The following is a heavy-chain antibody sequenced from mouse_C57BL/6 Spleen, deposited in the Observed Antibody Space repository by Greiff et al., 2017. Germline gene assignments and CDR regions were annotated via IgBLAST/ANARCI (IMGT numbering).Heavy chain of an antibody. CDR2: IWTGGGT. CDR3: AREDYDYDESTWFAY. V-gene: IGHV2-9-1*01. Sequence: VHLVESGPGLVAPSQSLSITCTVSGFSLTSYAISWVRQPPGKGLEWLGVIWTGGGTNYNSSLKSRLSISKDNSKSQVFLKMNRLQTDDTARYYCAREDYDYDESTWFAYWGQGTLVTVSA. D-gene: IGHD2-4*01. J-gene: IGHJ3*01. CDR1: GFSLTSYA.